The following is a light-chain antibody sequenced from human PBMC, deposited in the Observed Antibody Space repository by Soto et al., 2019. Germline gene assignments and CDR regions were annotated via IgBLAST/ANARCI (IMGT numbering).Light chain of an antibody. CDR1: QSVSSSY. CDR2: GAS. CDR3: QQYGSSSYT. Sequence: EIVLTQSTGTLSLSPGERATLSCRASQSVSSSYLAWFQQKPGQAPRLRIYGASSRATGTPDRFSGRGSGTDFTLTISRLEPEDFAVYCCQQYGSSSYTFGQGTKLEIK. V-gene: IGKV3-20*01. J-gene: IGKJ2*01.